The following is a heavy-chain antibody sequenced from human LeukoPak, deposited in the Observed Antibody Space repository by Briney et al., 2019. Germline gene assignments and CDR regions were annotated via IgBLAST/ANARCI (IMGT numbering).Heavy chain of an antibody. CDR1: GFTFTTYA. CDR3: AIGPPYGGYSD. V-gene: IGHV3-23*01. CDR2: ISGSGGRT. J-gene: IGHJ4*02. D-gene: IGHD5-12*01. Sequence: GGSLRLSCAASGFTFTTYAMTWVRQAPGKGPEWVSSISGSGGRTYYADSLKGRFTISRDNSKNTLYLQMNSLRAEDTAVYSCAIGPPYGGYSDWGQGTLVTVSS.